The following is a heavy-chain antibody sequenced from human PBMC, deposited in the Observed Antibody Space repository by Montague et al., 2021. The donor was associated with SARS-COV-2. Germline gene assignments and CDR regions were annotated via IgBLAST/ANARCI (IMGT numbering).Heavy chain of an antibody. CDR2: IYYSGST. J-gene: IGHJ3*02. CDR3: ARGGYYDYAFDI. V-gene: IGHV4-59*01. CDR1: GGSISSYY. D-gene: IGHD3-22*01. Sequence: SETLSLTCTVSGGSISSYYWSWIRQPSGKGLEWIGYIYYSGSTNYNPSLKSRVTISVDTSKNQFSLKLSSVTAADTAVYYCARGGYYDYAFDIWGQGTMVTVSS.